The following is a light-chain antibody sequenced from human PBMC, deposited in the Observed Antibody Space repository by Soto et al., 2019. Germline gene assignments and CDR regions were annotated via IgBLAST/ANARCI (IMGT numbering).Light chain of an antibody. CDR3: QQYNDWRT. CDR1: QSVSSK. Sequence: EIALTQSPATLSVSPGERATLSCRASQSVSSKLAWYQQKPGQAPRLLIYAASTRAAGIPARFSGSGSGTEFTLTISSLQSEDFAVYYCQQYNDWRTFGQGTKVDIK. J-gene: IGKJ2*01. CDR2: AAS. V-gene: IGKV3-15*01.